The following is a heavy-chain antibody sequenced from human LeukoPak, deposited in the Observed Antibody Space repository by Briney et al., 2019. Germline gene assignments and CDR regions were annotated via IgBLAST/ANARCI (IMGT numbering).Heavy chain of an antibody. D-gene: IGHD6-19*01. Sequence: SETLSLTCTVSGGSISSSSYYWGWIRQPPGKGLEWIGYIYYSGSTNYNPSLKSRVTISVDTSKNQFSLKLSSVTAADTAVYYCARNIAVAEVDYWGQGTLVTVSS. V-gene: IGHV4-61*05. CDR2: IYYSGST. J-gene: IGHJ4*02. CDR3: ARNIAVAEVDY. CDR1: GGSISSSSYY.